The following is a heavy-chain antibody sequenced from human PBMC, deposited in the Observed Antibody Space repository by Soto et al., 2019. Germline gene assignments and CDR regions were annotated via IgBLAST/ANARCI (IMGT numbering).Heavy chain of an antibody. CDR3: ARAQNFVVVAAPRAAFDI. CDR1: GFTFSSYW. CDR2: IRQDGSEK. D-gene: IGHD2-15*01. J-gene: IGHJ3*02. Sequence: EVQLVESGGGLVQPGGSLRLSCAASGFTFSSYWMSWVRQAPGKGLEWVANIRQDGSEKYYVDSVKGRFTISRDNAKNSLYLQMHFLRAEDAAVYYCARAQNFVVVAAPRAAFDIWGQGTMVPVSA. V-gene: IGHV3-7*01.